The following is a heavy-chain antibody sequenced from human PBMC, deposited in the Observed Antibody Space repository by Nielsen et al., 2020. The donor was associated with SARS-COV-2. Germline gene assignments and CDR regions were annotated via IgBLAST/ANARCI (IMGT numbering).Heavy chain of an antibody. D-gene: IGHD4-17*01. CDR1: GGSISSSSYF. CDR2: IYYSGST. CDR3: ARVQYMATVTTYFDY. J-gene: IGHJ4*02. Sequence: SETLSLTCTVSGGSISSSSYFWGWIRQPPGKGLEWIGSIYYSGSTYYNPSLKSRVTMSADTSKNQFSLKLSSVTAADTAVYYCARVQYMATVTTYFDYWGQGTLVTVS. V-gene: IGHV4-39*07.